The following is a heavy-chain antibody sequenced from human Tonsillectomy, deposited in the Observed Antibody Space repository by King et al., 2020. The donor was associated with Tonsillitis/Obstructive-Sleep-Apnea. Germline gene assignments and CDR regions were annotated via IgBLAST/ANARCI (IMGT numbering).Heavy chain of an antibody. CDR3: ARGTLKDVVPAATLDYMDV. CDR1: GGSFSGYY. Sequence: VQLQQWGAGLLKPSETLSLTCAVYGGSFSGYYWSWIRQPPGKGLECIGEINHSGSTNYNPSLKSRVTISVDTSKNQFSLELSSVTAADTAVYYCARGTLKDVVPAATLDYMDVWGKGTTVPVSS. J-gene: IGHJ6*03. CDR2: INHSGST. V-gene: IGHV4-34*01. D-gene: IGHD2-2*01.